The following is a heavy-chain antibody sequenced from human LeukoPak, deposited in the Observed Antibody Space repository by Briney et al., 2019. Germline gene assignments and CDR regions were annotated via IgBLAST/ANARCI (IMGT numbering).Heavy chain of an antibody. V-gene: IGHV4-39*07. CDR2: IYYSGST. CDR3: ARDNGGSYSSGWPFDY. D-gene: IGHD6-19*01. J-gene: IGHJ4*02. CDR1: GGSIGISTYY. Sequence: PSETLSLTCTVSGGSIGISTYYWGWIRQPPGKGLEWIASIYYSGSTYYNPSLKSRVTISVDTSKNQFSLKLSSVTAADTAVYYCARDNGGSYSSGWPFDYWGQGTLVTVSS.